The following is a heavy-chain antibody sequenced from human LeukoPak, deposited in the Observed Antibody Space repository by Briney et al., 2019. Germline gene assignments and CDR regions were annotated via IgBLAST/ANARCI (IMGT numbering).Heavy chain of an antibody. CDR3: ARDVSYGSAPNWFDP. D-gene: IGHD3-10*01. CDR1: GGTFSSYA. V-gene: IGHV1-69*01. CDR2: IIPIFGTA. J-gene: IGHJ5*02. Sequence: SVKVSCKASGGTFSSYAISWVRQAPGQGLEWMGGIIPIFGTANYAQKFQGRVTITADESTSTAYMELSSLRSEDTAVYYCARDVSYGSAPNWFDPWGQGTLVAVSS.